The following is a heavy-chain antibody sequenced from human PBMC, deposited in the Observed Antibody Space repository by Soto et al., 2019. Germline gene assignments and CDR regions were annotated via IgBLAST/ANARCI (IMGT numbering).Heavy chain of an antibody. J-gene: IGHJ6*02. CDR1: GFTFGDYA. D-gene: IGHD5-18*01. V-gene: IGHV3-49*03. Sequence: GGSLRLSCTASGFTFGDYAMSWFRQAPGKGLEWVGFIRSKAYGGTTEYAASVKGRFTISRDDSKSIAYLQMNSLKTEDTAVYYCTRDPDRIQLWLRDYYDGMDVWGQGTTVTVSS. CDR3: TRDPDRIQLWLRDYYDGMDV. CDR2: IRSKAYGGTT.